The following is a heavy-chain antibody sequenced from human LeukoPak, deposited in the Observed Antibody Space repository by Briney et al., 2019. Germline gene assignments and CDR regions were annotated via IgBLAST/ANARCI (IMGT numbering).Heavy chain of an antibody. Sequence: GGSLRLSCAASGFTFSSYAMSWVRQAPGKGLEWVSGISGGGGSTYHADSAKGRFTISRDNSKNMLYLQMNSLRAEDTAVYYCAKVRTYFYHGLDVWGQGTTVTVSS. CDR3: AKVRTYFYHGLDV. V-gene: IGHV3-23*01. D-gene: IGHD1-14*01. J-gene: IGHJ6*02. CDR2: ISGGGGST. CDR1: GFTFSSYA.